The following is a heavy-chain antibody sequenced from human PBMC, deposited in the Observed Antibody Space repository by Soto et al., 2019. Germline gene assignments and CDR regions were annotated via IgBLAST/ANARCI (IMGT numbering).Heavy chain of an antibody. CDR2: ISGSGGST. CDR1: GVTFSSYA. J-gene: IGHJ4*02. D-gene: IGHD3-22*01. V-gene: IGHV3-23*01. CDR3: LRARSTDSRPDY. Sequence: GSLRLSCAASGVTFSSYAMSWVRQAPGKGLEWVSAISGSGGSTYYADCVKGRFTISRNNFKNSSYLQLVSLRAEDTAVYFCLRARSTDSRPDYWGQGTRVTSPQ.